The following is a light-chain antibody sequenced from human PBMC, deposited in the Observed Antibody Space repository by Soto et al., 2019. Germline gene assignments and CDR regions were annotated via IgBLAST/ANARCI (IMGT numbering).Light chain of an antibody. V-gene: IGLV1-51*01. Sequence: QSVLTQPPSVSAAPGQKVTISCSGSSSNIGNSYVSWYQQLPGTAPKLLIYDSDKRPSGIPDRFSGSKSGTSATLGITGLQTGDEADYYCGTWDTSLSAVVFGGGTQLTVL. CDR1: SSNIGNSY. J-gene: IGLJ2*01. CDR2: DSD. CDR3: GTWDTSLSAVV.